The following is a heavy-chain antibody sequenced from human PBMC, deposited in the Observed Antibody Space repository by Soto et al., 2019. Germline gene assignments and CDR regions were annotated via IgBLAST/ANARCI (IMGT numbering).Heavy chain of an antibody. CDR1: GFTFSSYG. V-gene: IGHV3-33*01. CDR2: IWYDGSNK. J-gene: IGHJ4*02. Sequence: GGSLRLSCAASGFTFSSYGMHWVRQAPGKGLEWVAVIWYDGSNKYYADSVKGRFTISRDNSKNTLYLQMNSLKTEDTAVYYCTTDSPHYYDSSGYYYPLGYWGQGTLVTVSS. CDR3: TTDSPHYYDSSGYYYPLGY. D-gene: IGHD3-22*01.